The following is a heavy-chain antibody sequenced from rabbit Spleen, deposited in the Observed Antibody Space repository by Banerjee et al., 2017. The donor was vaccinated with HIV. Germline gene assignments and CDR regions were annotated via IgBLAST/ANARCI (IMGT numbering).Heavy chain of an antibody. V-gene: IGHV1S45*01. CDR2: INAVTGKA. J-gene: IGHJ4*01. D-gene: IGHD4-1*01. CDR3: ARDGYSSGWGVILYYFNL. CDR1: GFSFSNKAV. Sequence: QEQLVESGGGLVKPEGSLVLTCKASGFSFSNKAVMCWVRQAPGKGLEWIACINAVTGKAVYASWAKGRFTFSKTSSTTVTLQMTSLTAADTATYFCARDGYSSGWGVILYYFNLWGQGTLVTVS.